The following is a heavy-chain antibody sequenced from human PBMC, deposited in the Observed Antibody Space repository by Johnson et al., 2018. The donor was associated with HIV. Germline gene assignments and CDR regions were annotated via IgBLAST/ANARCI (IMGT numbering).Heavy chain of an antibody. CDR1: GFTVSSNE. CDR2: IGTAGDT. D-gene: IGHD1-1*01. Sequence: VQLVESRGVLVQPGGSLRLSCAASGFTVSSNEMSWVRQAPGKGLEWVSAIGTAGDTYYPGSVKGRFTISRENAKNSLYLQMNSLRAGDTAVYYCARESPGYAFDIWGQGTMVTVSS. J-gene: IGHJ3*02. CDR3: ARESPGYAFDI. V-gene: IGHV3-13*01.